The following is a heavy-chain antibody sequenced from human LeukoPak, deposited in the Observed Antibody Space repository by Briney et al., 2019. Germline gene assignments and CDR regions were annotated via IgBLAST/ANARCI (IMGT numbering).Heavy chain of an antibody. CDR2: IGTVGDT. D-gene: IGHD1-26*01. J-gene: IGHJ6*02. V-gene: IGHV3-13*01. Sequence: GGSLRLSCAASGFTFSSYDMHWVRQVTGKGLEWVSDIGTVGDTYYAGSVKGRFTTSRENAKNSLYLQMNSLRAGDTAVYYCARVRSGSLGYYGMDVWGQGTTVTVSS. CDR3: ARVRSGSLGYYGMDV. CDR1: GFTFSSYD.